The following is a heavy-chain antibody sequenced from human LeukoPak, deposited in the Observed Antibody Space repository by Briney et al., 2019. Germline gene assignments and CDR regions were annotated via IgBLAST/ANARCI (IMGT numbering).Heavy chain of an antibody. Sequence: ASVKVSCKASGHSFTAYYMHWVRQAPGQGLEYMGWINPNSGGTNSSQKFQDRVTLTRDTSISTAYMELSSLTSDDTAVYYCASAYGSGSSYHPDYWGQGTLVTVSS. D-gene: IGHD3-10*01. CDR2: INPNSGGT. V-gene: IGHV1-2*02. CDR1: GHSFTAYY. J-gene: IGHJ4*02. CDR3: ASAYGSGSSYHPDY.